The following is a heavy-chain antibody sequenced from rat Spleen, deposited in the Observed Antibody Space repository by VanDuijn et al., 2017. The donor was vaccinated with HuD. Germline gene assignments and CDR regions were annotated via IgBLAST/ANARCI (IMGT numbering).Heavy chain of an antibody. V-gene: IGHV5S23*01. CDR1: GFTFSDYD. CDR3: ARQEGPGDY. CDR2: ISTSGSRT. J-gene: IGHJ2*01. Sequence: EVQLVESGGGLVQPGRSLKLSCSVSGFTFSDYDMAWVRQAPTKGLEWVATISTSGSRTYYPDSVKGRFTISRDNAKSSLYLQMNSLKSEDTATYYCARQEGPGDYWGQGVMVTVSS. D-gene: IGHD1-11*01.